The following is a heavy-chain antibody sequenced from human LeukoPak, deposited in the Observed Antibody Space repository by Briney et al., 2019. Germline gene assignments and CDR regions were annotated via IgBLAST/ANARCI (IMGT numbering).Heavy chain of an antibody. D-gene: IGHD1-26*01. CDR3: ARDLVRNEYAGSAREPFDY. V-gene: IGHV3-23*01. CDR1: GFTFSSYA. J-gene: IGHJ4*02. CDR2: ISGSGGST. Sequence: PGGSLRLSCAASGFTFSSYAMSWVRQAPGKGLEWVSAISGSGGSTYYADSVKGRFTISRDNSKNSLYLQMSSLRVEDTAVYYCARDLVRNEYAGSAREPFDYWGQGTLVTVSS.